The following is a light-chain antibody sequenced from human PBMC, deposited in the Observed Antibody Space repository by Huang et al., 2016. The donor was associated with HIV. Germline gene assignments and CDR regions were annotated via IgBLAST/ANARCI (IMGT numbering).Light chain of an antibody. Sequence: DIVMTQSPDSLTVSLGERATIKCRSSQSVLYSSNSKNYLAWFQQKPGRAPRLLIYWASARESGVPDRCSGGGSGTDFTLAIDRLEAEDAAIYYCQQYYRLPQTFGQGTRVEIK. V-gene: IGKV4-1*01. J-gene: IGKJ1*01. CDR2: WAS. CDR3: QQYYRLPQT. CDR1: QSVLYSSNSKNY.